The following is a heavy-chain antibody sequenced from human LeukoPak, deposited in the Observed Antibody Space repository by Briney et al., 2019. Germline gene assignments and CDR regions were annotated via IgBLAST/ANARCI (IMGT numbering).Heavy chain of an antibody. V-gene: IGHV3-30*02. CDR3: AKGDPIYCSSSSCYLLDY. J-gene: IGHJ4*02. CDR2: IRYDGSNK. CDR1: GFTFSSYG. D-gene: IGHD2-2*01. Sequence: GGSLRLSCAASGFTFSSYGMHWVRQAPGKGLEWVAFIRYDGSNKYYADSVKGRFTISRDNSKDTLYLQMNSLRAEDTAVYYCAKGDPIYCSSSSCYLLDYWGQGTLVTVSS.